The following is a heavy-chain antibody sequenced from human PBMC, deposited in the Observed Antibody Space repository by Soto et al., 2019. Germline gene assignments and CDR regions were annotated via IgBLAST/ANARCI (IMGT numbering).Heavy chain of an antibody. D-gene: IGHD3-22*01. CDR3: AGGGISYASGRDNWFDP. V-gene: IGHV4-4*02. CDR2: IHYTGRT. Sequence: QVQLQESGPGLVTPSGTLSLTCAVSGGSISSGIWWSWVRQPPGKGLEWIGEIHYTGRTKSKSTLQSRVSXXXXXXXXXXXXXXXXXXXXDTAVYYCAGGGISYASGRDNWFDPWGQGTLVTVSS. J-gene: IGHJ5*02. CDR1: GGSISSGIW.